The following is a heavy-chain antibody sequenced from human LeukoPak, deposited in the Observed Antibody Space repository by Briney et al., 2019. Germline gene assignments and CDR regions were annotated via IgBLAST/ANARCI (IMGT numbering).Heavy chain of an antibody. D-gene: IGHD4-17*01. CDR2: ISGSGGST. CDR1: GFTFSSYA. CDR3: AKDQYGDYDHYFDY. V-gene: IGHV3-23*01. Sequence: GGSLRLSCAASGFTFSSYAMSWVRQAPGKGLEWVSAISGSGGSTYYADSVKGRFTIPRDNSKNTLYLQMNSLRAEDTAVYYCAKDQYGDYDHYFDYWGQGTLVTVSS. J-gene: IGHJ4*02.